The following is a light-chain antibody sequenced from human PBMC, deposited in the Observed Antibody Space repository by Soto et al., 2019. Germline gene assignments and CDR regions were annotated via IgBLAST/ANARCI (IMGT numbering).Light chain of an antibody. V-gene: IGKV3-20*01. J-gene: IGKJ1*01. CDR1: QSVSSSY. Sequence: EIVLTQSPGTLSLSPGERATLSCRASQSVSSSYLAWYQQKPGQAPRLLIYGASSRATGIPDRFSGSGSGKDFTLTISRLEPEDFAAYYCQQYGSSPRTFGQGTKV. CDR2: GAS. CDR3: QQYGSSPRT.